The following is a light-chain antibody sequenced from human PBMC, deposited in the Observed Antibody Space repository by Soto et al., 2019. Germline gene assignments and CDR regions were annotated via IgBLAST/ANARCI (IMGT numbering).Light chain of an antibody. J-gene: IGKJ1*01. CDR2: AAS. Sequence: DIQMTQSPSSLSASVGDRVTITCRASQSISSYLNWYHHKPGKAPKLLIYAASSLQSGVPSRFSGSGSGTDFTLTISSLQPEDFATYYCQQTYTTPPGTFGQGTKVEIE. CDR1: QSISSY. V-gene: IGKV1-39*01. CDR3: QQTYTTPPGT.